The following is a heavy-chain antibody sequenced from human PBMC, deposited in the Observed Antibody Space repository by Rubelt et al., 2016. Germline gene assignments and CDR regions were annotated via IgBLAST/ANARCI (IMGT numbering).Heavy chain of an antibody. D-gene: IGHD5-18*01. J-gene: IGHJ3*01. CDR3: TTGAMVSAFDV. V-gene: IGHV3-15*01. CDR1: GFTFNHSW. CDR2: VKSIASGGTT. Sequence: EVQLVESGGGLVKPGGSLRLSCAASGFTFNHSWMSWVRQAPGKGLEWVARVKSIASGGTTDYAAPVNGRFTVSRDDSKKMVHLQRDSRTAEETALYYCTTGAMVSAFDVWGQGTMVTVSS.